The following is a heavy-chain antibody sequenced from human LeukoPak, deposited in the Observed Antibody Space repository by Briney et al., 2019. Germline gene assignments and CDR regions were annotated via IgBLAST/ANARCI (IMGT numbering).Heavy chain of an antibody. V-gene: IGHV3-9*01. J-gene: IGHJ4*02. D-gene: IGHD2-15*01. CDR2: ISWNSGSI. Sequence: GGSLRLSCAASGFTFDDYAMHWVRHAPGKGLEWVSGISWNSGSIGYADSVKGRFTISRDNAKNSLYLQMNSLRAEDTALYYCAKDSSNEDAFDYWGQGTLVTVSS. CDR1: GFTFDDYA. CDR3: AKDSSNEDAFDY.